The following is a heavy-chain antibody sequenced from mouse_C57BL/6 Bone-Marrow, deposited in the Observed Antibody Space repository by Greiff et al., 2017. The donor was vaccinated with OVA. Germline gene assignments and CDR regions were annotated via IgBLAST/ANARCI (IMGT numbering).Heavy chain of an antibody. CDR1: GYTFTSYW. Sequence: EVQLQQSGAELAKPGASVKLSCKASGYTFTSYWMHWVKQRPEQGLEWIGRIAPEDGDPEYAPKFQGKATMTADTSSNTAYLQLSSLTSDDTAVYYCTTWIYYYGSSPFDYWGQGTTLTVSS. V-gene: IGHV14-1*01. D-gene: IGHD1-1*01. J-gene: IGHJ2*01. CDR3: TTWIYYYGSSPFDY. CDR2: IAPEDGDP.